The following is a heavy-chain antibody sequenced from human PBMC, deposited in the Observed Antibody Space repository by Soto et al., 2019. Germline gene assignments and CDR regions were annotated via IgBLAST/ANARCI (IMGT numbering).Heavy chain of an antibody. Sequence: GESLKISCKGVGYRLDAAWIGWVRQMPGKGLEWMGIIKPGGSDLRYSPSFRGQVTISADAAVNTAYLQWSSLRASDTAMYYCARQIYDSDTGPNFQYYFDSWGQGTPVTVSS. V-gene: IGHV5-51*01. CDR3: ARQIYDSDTGPNFQYYFDS. D-gene: IGHD3-22*01. CDR1: GYRLDAAW. J-gene: IGHJ4*02. CDR2: IKPGGSDL.